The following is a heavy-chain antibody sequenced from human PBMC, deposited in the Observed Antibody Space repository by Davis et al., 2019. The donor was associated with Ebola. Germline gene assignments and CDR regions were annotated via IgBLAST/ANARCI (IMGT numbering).Heavy chain of an antibody. D-gene: IGHD3-9*01. CDR1: GGSFSGYY. CDR3: ARGRRYFDWSRFDY. Sequence: MPGGSLRLSCAVYGGSFSGYYWSWIRQPPGKGLEWIGEINHSGSTNYNPSLKSRVTISVDTSKNQFSLKLSSVTAADTAVYYCARGRRYFDWSRFDYWGQGTLVTVSS. CDR2: INHSGST. J-gene: IGHJ4*02. V-gene: IGHV4-34*01.